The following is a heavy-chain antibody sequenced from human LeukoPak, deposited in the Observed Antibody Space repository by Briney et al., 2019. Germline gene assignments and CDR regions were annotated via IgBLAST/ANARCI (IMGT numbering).Heavy chain of an antibody. CDR1: GGSLSGYY. J-gene: IGHJ4*02. CDR2: IYYSGST. CDR3: ARRCSSTSCYPPYFDY. V-gene: IGHV4-59*08. Sequence: SETLSLTCAVYGGSLSGYYWSWIRQPPGKGLEWIGYIYYSGSTNYNPSLKSRVTISVDTSKNQFSLKLSSVTAADTAVYYCARRCSSTSCYPPYFDYWGQGTLVTVSS. D-gene: IGHD2-2*01.